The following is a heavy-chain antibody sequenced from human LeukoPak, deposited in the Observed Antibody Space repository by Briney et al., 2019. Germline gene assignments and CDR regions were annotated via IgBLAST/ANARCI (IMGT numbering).Heavy chain of an antibody. J-gene: IGHJ4*02. CDR2: FDAEDEET. CDR1: GYTLTELS. CDR3: ATLYVTTASPALRY. V-gene: IGHV1-24*01. D-gene: IGHD5-18*01. Sequence: ASVKVSCKVSGYTLTELSMHWVRQAPGKGLEWMGGFDAEDEETIYAQKFQGRVTMTEDTSTDTAYMDLSSLRSEDTAVYYCATLYVTTASPALRYWGQGTLVAVSS.